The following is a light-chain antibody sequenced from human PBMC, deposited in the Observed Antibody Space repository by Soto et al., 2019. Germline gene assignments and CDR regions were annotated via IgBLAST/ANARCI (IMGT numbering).Light chain of an antibody. V-gene: IGLV2-11*01. Sequence: QSVLTQPRSVSGSPGQSVTISCTGTNSDVGAYNYVSWYQHHPGKAPKLMMSDVTKRPSGVPDRFSGSKSGNTASLTISGLQAEDEADYYCCSYAGNLAVFGGGTKVTVL. CDR3: CSYAGNLAV. J-gene: IGLJ2*01. CDR2: DVT. CDR1: NSDVGAYNY.